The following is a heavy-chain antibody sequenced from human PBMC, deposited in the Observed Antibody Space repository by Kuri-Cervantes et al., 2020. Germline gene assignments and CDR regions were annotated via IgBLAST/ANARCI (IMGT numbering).Heavy chain of an antibody. V-gene: IGHV3-23*01. D-gene: IGHD5-12*01. CDR1: GFTFSSYA. Sequence: LSLTCAASGFTFSSYAMSWVRQAPGKGLEWVSAISGSGGSTYYADSVKGRFTISRENAKNSLYLQMNSLRAGDTAVYYCARGGHSGYDFDYWGQGTLVTVSS. CDR2: ISGSGGST. J-gene: IGHJ4*02. CDR3: ARGGHSGYDFDY.